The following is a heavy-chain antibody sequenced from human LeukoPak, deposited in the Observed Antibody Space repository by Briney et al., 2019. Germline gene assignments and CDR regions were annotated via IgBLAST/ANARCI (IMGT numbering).Heavy chain of an antibody. J-gene: IGHJ4*02. Sequence: SETLSLTCTVSGDSISTYYWSWIRQPPGKGLEWIGYIYYRVTSDYNPSLKSRVTMSVDMSTRQISLKLSSVTAADTAVYYCARGKGFFDYWGQGTLVTVSS. CDR3: ARGKGFFDY. CDR1: GDSISTYY. CDR2: IYYRVTS. V-gene: IGHV4-59*08.